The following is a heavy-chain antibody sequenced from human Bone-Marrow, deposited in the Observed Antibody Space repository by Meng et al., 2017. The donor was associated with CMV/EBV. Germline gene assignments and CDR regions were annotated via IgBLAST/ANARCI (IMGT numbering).Heavy chain of an antibody. J-gene: IGHJ3*02. CDR3: ARAVVVPAAILIFDAFDI. CDR2: IIPISGTA. Sequence: SVKVSCKASGYTFTGYYMHWVRQAPGQGLEWMGGIIPISGTANYAQKFQGRVTITTDESTSTAYMELSSLRSEDTAVYYCARAVVVPAAILIFDAFDIWGQGTMVTVPS. V-gene: IGHV1-69*05. CDR1: GYTFTGYY. D-gene: IGHD2-2*01.